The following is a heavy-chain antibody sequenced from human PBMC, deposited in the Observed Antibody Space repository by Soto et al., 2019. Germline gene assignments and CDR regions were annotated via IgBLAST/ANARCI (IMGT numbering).Heavy chain of an antibody. CDR2: IDPSDSYT. D-gene: IGHD6-19*01. CDR3: ASPAGGQWLAHFDY. J-gene: IGHJ4*02. Sequence: GESLKISCKGPGYSFTSYCISWVRQMPGKGLEWMGRIDPSDSYTNYSPSFQGHVTISADKSISTAYLQWSSLKASDTAMYYCASPAGGQWLAHFDYWGQGTLVTVSS. CDR1: GYSFTSYC. V-gene: IGHV5-10-1*01.